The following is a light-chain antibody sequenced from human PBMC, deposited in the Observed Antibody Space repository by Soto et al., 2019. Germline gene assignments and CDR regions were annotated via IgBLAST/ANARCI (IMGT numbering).Light chain of an antibody. Sequence: QSVLTQPPSVSGAPGQRVTISCTGSTSNIGAGYDVHWFQQLPGTAPKLLIYRNTNRPSGVPDRFSGSKSGTSASLAITGLQAEDEADYYSQSYDSGIYVFGSGTKVTVL. V-gene: IGLV1-40*01. CDR1: TSNIGAGYD. CDR2: RNT. CDR3: QSYDSGIYV. J-gene: IGLJ1*01.